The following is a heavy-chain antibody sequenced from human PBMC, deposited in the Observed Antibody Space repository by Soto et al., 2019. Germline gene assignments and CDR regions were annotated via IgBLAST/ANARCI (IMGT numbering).Heavy chain of an antibody. CDR2: IYPGDSDT. V-gene: IGHV5-51*01. J-gene: IGHJ6*02. CDR3: ARLLSIAVAGRYYYYGMDV. CDR1: GYSFTSYW. Sequence: ESLKISCKGSGYSFTSYWIGWVRQMPGKGLEWMGIIYPGDSDTRYSPSFQGQVTISADKSISTAYLQWSSLKASDTAMYYCARLLSIAVAGRYYYYGMDVWGQGTTVTVSS. D-gene: IGHD6-19*01.